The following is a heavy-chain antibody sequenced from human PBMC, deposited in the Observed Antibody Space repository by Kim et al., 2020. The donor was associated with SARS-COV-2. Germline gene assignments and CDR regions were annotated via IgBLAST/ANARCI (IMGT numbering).Heavy chain of an antibody. J-gene: IGHJ4*02. Sequence: GGSLRLSCAASGFTVSSNYMSWVRQAPGKGLEWVSVIYSGGSTYYADSVKGRFTVSRDNSKNTLYLQMNSLRAEDTAVYYCARGRYCSGTSCHFDYWGQGTLVTVSS. D-gene: IGHD2-2*01. CDR3: ARGRYCSGTSCHFDY. CDR1: GFTVSSNY. V-gene: IGHV3-53*01. CDR2: IYSGGST.